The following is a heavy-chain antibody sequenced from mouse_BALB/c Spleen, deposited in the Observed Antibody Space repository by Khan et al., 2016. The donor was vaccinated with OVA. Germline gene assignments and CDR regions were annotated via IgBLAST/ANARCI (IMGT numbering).Heavy chain of an antibody. CDR3: ARIYGSDFDY. J-gene: IGHJ2*01. CDR1: GYSFTGYF. Sequence: EVQLQESGPELVKPGASVKISCKASGYSFTGYFMHWVMQSHGKSLEWIGRINPHIGETLYNQKFRDKATLTVDESSSTAHMELRGLASEDSAVYYCARIYGSDFDYWGQGTTLTVSS. V-gene: IGHV1-20*02. CDR2: INPHIGET. D-gene: IGHD1-1*01.